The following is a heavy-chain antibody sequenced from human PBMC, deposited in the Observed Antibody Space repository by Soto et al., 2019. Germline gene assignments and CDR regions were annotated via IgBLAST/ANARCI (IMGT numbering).Heavy chain of an antibody. CDR3: ASLPRVYYAFWSGTIDY. V-gene: IGHV1-8*01. J-gene: IGHJ4*02. CDR2: MNHNSGNT. Sequence: QVQLVQSGAEVKKPGASVKVSCKASGYNFTSYDINWVRQATGQGLEWMGWMNHNSGNTGYAQKFQGRVTMTRNTSISTAYMELSSLRSEDTAVYYCASLPRVYYAFWSGTIDYWGQGTLVTVSS. CDR1: GYNFTSYD. D-gene: IGHD3-3*01.